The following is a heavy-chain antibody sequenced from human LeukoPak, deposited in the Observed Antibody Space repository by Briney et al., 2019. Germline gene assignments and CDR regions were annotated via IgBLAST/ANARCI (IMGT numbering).Heavy chain of an antibody. D-gene: IGHD3-22*01. V-gene: IGHV3-23*01. Sequence: PGRSLRLSSAASRFTPSTYWMTWVREAPGKGLEWVSAISGTGSYTDYADSLKCRFTISEDNSKNTLYMRISSRRSEVSAGYYCAKRRYDSSGHFDSWGQGALVTASS. CDR1: RFTPSTYW. CDR3: AKRRYDSSGHFDS. J-gene: IGHJ4*02. CDR2: ISGTGSYT.